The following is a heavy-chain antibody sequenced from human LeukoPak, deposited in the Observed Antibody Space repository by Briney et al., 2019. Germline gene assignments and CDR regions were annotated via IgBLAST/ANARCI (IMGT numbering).Heavy chain of an antibody. Sequence: ASVKVSCKASGYTFTSYGTNWMRQAPGQGLEWMGWISPYNANTNYALKLQGRVTMTTDTSTSTAYMELKSLRSDDTAVYYCARDGWTLVTGAFDIWGQGTVVTVSS. D-gene: IGHD4-23*01. CDR1: GYTFTSYG. CDR2: ISPYNANT. V-gene: IGHV1-18*01. CDR3: ARDGWTLVTGAFDI. J-gene: IGHJ3*02.